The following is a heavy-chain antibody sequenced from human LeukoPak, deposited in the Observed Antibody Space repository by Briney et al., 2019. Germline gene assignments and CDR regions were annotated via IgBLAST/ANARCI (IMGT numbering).Heavy chain of an antibody. D-gene: IGHD3-10*01. CDR2: IYTSGST. CDR3: ARGTRGRRTYYYGSGSYSRYYYYYYMDV. J-gene: IGHJ6*03. Sequence: SETLSLTCTVSGGSISSYYCSWIRQPAGKGLEWLGRIYTSGSTNYNPSLKSRVTMSVDTSKNQFSLKLSSVTAADTAVYYCARGTRGRRTYYYGSGSYSRYYYYYYMDVWGKGTTVTVSS. CDR1: GGSISSYY. V-gene: IGHV4-4*07.